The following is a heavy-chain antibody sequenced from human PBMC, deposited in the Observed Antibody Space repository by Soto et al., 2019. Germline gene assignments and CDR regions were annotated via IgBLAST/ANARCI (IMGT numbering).Heavy chain of an antibody. CDR2: ISYTVDA. J-gene: IGHJ4*02. Sequence: SETLSLTCSVSAGSLSRYYWGWVRQSPGEGLQWIAHISYTVDASYNPSLKSRVTISLDTSKNQIALRLMSVAAADTAVYYCVGSLMSRAMESFDYWGQGTLVTVSS. V-gene: IGHV4-59*01. CDR1: AGSLSRYY. D-gene: IGHD5-18*01. CDR3: VGSLMSRAMESFDY.